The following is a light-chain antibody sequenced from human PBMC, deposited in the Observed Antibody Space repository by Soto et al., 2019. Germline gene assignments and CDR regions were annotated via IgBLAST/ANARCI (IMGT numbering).Light chain of an antibody. V-gene: IGLV2-23*02. Sequence: QSALTQPACVSVSPGQSITISCTGTSSNVGSYKLVSWYQQHPGKAPKLMIFEVNKRPSGVSSRFSGSKSGNTASLTISGLKVEDEADYYCCSSGGSPTYVFGTGTKVTVL. J-gene: IGLJ1*01. CDR1: SSNVGSYKL. CDR3: CSSGGSPTYV. CDR2: EVN.